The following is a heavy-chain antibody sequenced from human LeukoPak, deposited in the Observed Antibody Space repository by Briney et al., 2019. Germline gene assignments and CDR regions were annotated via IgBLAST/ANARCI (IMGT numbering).Heavy chain of an antibody. V-gene: IGHV3-23*01. CDR1: GFTFSSYA. CDR3: AIMHRYYDGSGYWVQ. CDR2: INTSGGST. J-gene: IGHJ4*02. D-gene: IGHD3-22*01. Sequence: GESLRLSCAASGFTFSSYAMSWVRQAPGKGLEWVSGINTSGGSTAYADSVKGRFTISRDNPRNTLYMQMNSLRDEDTAVYYCAIMHRYYDGSGYWVQWGQGTLVTVSS.